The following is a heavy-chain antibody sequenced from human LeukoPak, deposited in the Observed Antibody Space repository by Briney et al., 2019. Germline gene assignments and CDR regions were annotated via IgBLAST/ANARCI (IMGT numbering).Heavy chain of an antibody. D-gene: IGHD4-11*01. CDR3: ARRVRSADYRLDY. J-gene: IGHJ4*02. CDR1: GGSFTIYS. CDR2: ISPSGNT. Sequence: SETLSLTCAVYGGSFTIYSWTWIRQPPGKRLEWVGEISPSGNTQYNPSLKSRVTISLDASKSQFYLKLSSVTAADTAVYYCARRVRSADYRLDYWGQGTLVTVSS. V-gene: IGHV4-34*01.